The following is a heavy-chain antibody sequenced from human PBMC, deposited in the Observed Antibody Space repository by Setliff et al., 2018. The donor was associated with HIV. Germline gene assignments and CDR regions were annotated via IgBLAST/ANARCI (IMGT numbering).Heavy chain of an antibody. CDR2: IYSGGST. V-gene: IGHV3-53*01. Sequence: GESLKISCATSGFTVRTNYMSWVRQAPGKGLQWVSVIYSGGSTYYADSVKGRFTISRDNSKNTLYLQMNSLRAEDTAVYYCARVQYDSSGYYLGSSNYYYYHMDVWGKGTTVTVSS. CDR1: GFTVRTNY. D-gene: IGHD3-22*01. CDR3: ARVQYDSSGYYLGSSNYYYYHMDV. J-gene: IGHJ6*03.